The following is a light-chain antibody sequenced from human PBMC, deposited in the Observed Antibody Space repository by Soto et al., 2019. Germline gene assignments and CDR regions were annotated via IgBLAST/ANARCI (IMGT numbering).Light chain of an antibody. J-gene: IGKJ1*01. V-gene: IGKV1-5*03. CDR1: QTISSW. CDR2: TAS. Sequence: DIQMTQSPSTLSASVGDRVTITCRASQTISSWLAWYQQKPGKAPKLLIYTASTLESGVPSRFSGSGSGTDFTLTITSLQHEDFASYYCQKYSSYATFGQGTKVEIK. CDR3: QKYSSYAT.